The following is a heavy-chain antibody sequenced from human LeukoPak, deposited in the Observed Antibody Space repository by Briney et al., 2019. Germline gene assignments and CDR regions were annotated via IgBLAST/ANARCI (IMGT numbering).Heavy chain of an antibody. D-gene: IGHD3-10*01. CDR3: AGDDGSGSYGD. CDR1: GFAFSSSW. J-gene: IGHJ4*02. CDR2: INSDGSST. Sequence: GGSLRLSCAASGFAFSSSWMHWVRQAPGKGLVWVSRINSDGSSTSYADSVKGRFTISRDNAKNTLYLQMNSLRAEDTAVYYCAGDDGSGSYGDWGQGTLVTVSS. V-gene: IGHV3-74*01.